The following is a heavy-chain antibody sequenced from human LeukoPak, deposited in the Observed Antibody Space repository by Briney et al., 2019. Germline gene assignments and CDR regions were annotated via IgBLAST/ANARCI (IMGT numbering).Heavy chain of an antibody. D-gene: IGHD3-22*01. V-gene: IGHV1-18*01. CDR3: ARSPATYYYDSSGYLYYFGY. Sequence: ASVKVSCKASGYTFTSYGISWVRQAPGQGLEWMGWISAYNGNTNYAQKLQGRVTMTTDTSTSTAYMELRSLRSDDTAVYYCARSPATYYYDSSGYLYYFGYWGQGTLVTVSS. J-gene: IGHJ4*02. CDR1: GYTFTSYG. CDR2: ISAYNGNT.